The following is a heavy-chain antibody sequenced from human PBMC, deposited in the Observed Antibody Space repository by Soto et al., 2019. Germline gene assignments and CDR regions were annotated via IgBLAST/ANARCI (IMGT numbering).Heavy chain of an antibody. CDR2: IHYSGST. CDR3: ASQHYYDSSGYYVVY. J-gene: IGHJ4*02. CDR1: GGSFSGYY. V-gene: IGHV4-34*01. Sequence: SETLSLTCAVYGGSFSGYYWGWIRQPPGKGPEWIGNIHYSGSTYYDSSLKSRVTISVDTSKNQFSLKLSSVTAADTAVYYCASQHYYDSSGYYVVYWGQGTLVTVSS. D-gene: IGHD3-22*01.